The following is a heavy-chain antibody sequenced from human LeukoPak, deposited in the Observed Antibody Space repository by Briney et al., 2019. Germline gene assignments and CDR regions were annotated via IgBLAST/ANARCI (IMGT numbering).Heavy chain of an antibody. Sequence: SETLSLTCAVYSGSFSGYYWSWIRQPPGKGLEWIGEINQSGSTNYNPSLKSRVTISEDTSKNQFSLKLSSVTAADTAVYYCARNIGYCSGGSCYSRWFDPWGQGTLVTVSS. V-gene: IGHV4-34*01. J-gene: IGHJ5*02. D-gene: IGHD2-15*01. CDR3: ARNIGYCSGGSCYSRWFDP. CDR1: SGSFSGYY. CDR2: INQSGST.